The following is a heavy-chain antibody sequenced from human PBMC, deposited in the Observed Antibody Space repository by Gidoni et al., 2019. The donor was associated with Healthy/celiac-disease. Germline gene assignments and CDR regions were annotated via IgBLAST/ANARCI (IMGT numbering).Heavy chain of an antibody. CDR2: IYYSGNN. CDR1: GGSTGSSSYY. Sequence: QLQLQESGPGLVKPSETLSLTCTVSGGSTGSSSYYWGWLRQPPGKGLEWIGSIYYSGNNYYNPSLKSRVTISVDKSKNQFSLKLSSVTAADTAVYYCAREVEWLAHYLDYWVQGTLVTVSS. J-gene: IGHJ4*02. D-gene: IGHD6-19*01. V-gene: IGHV4-39*07. CDR3: AREVEWLAHYLDY.